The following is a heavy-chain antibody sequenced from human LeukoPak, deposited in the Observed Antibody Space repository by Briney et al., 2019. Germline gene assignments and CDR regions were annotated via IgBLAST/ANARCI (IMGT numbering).Heavy chain of an antibody. Sequence: SETLSLTCFVSGGSINSNNDYWGWIRQPPGKGLEWIGSIYYTGRTYYNPSLKSRVTISVDTSKNQFSLKLTSVTAADTAVYYCARRTAPFDWLLFAFDIWGKGTMVTVSS. V-gene: IGHV4-39*01. J-gene: IGHJ3*02. CDR2: IYYTGRT. D-gene: IGHD3-9*01. CDR3: ARRTAPFDWLLFAFDI. CDR1: GGSINSNNDY.